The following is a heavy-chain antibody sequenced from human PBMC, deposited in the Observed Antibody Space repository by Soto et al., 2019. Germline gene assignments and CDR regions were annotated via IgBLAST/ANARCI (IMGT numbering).Heavy chain of an antibody. V-gene: IGHV3-74*01. CDR3: ARDRLRSPYCSSTSCYARDFQH. CDR1: GFTFSSYW. J-gene: IGHJ1*01. D-gene: IGHD2-2*01. Sequence: GGSLRLSCAASGFTFSSYWMHWVRQAPGKGLVWVSRINSDGSSYIYYADSVKGRFTISRDNAKNSLYLQMNSLRAEDTAVYYCARDRLRSPYCSSTSCYARDFQHWGQGTLVTVSS. CDR2: INSDGSSYI.